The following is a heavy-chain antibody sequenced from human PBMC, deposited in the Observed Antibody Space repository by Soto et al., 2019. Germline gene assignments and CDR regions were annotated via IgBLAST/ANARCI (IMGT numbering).Heavy chain of an antibody. D-gene: IGHD2-15*01. J-gene: IGHJ6*03. V-gene: IGHV1-18*01. CDR2: ISAYNDNT. Sequence: GASVKVSCKASAYTFTSYGISWVRQAPGQGLEWMGWISAYNDNTNYAQKLQGRVTMTTDTSTSTAYMELRSLRSDDTAVYYCARDQGVVVVAATPGSYYYYYMDVWGKGTTVTVSS. CDR3: ARDQGVVVVAATPGSYYYYYMDV. CDR1: AYTFTSYG.